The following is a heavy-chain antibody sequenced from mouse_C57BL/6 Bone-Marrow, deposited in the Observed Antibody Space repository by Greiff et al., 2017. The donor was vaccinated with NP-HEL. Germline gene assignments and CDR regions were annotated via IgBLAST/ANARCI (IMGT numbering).Heavy chain of an antibody. CDR2: IDPSDSYT. CDR1: GYTFTSYW. Sequence: VQLQQPGAELVKPGASVKLSCKASGYTFTSYWMQWVKQRPGQGLEWIGEIDPSDSYTNYNQKFKGKATLTVDTSSSTAYMQLSSLTSEDSAVYYCARPWFAYWGKGTLVTVSA. V-gene: IGHV1-50*01. CDR3: ARPWFAY. J-gene: IGHJ3*01.